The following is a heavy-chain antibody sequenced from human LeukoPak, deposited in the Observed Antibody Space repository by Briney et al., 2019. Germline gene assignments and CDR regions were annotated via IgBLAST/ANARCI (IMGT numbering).Heavy chain of an antibody. Sequence: PSETLSLTCTVSGGSISSYYWSWLRQPPEQGLQWIGYVYYSGSTNYNPSLKSRLTISVDTSKNQFSLKLTSVTAADTAVYYGASPSYSSSWFPFDYWGQGTLVTVSS. CDR3: ASPSYSSSWFPFDY. CDR2: VYYSGST. V-gene: IGHV4-59*01. CDR1: GGSISSYY. D-gene: IGHD6-13*01. J-gene: IGHJ4*02.